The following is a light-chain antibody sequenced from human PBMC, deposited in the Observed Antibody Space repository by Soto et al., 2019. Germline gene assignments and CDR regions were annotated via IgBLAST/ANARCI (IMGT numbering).Light chain of an antibody. Sequence: DIVMTQSPDSLAVSLGERATINCKSSQSVLYSSNNKNYLAWYQQKPGQPPKLLFFWASTRESGVPDRFSGSGSGADFTLAISSLQAEAVAVYYCQQYYSIPITFGPRTKVDN. CDR3: QQYYSIPIT. V-gene: IGKV4-1*01. CDR2: WAS. CDR1: QSVLYSSNNKNY. J-gene: IGKJ3*01.